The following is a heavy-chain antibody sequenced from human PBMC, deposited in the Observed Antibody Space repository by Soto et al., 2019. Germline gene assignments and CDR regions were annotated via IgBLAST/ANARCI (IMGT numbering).Heavy chain of an antibody. Sequence: KASETLSLTCAVYGGSFSGYYWSWIRQPPGKGLEWIGEINHSGSTSYISSLKSRVTMSVDTSKDQFSLKLSSVTAADTAVYYCARGGSHAWEVLLVWGQGTLVTVSS. CDR2: INHSGST. CDR3: ARGGSHAWEVLLV. CDR1: GGSFSGYY. V-gene: IGHV4-34*01. J-gene: IGHJ4*02. D-gene: IGHD1-26*01.